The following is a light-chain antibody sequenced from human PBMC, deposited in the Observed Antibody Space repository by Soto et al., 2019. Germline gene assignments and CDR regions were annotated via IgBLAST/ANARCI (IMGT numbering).Light chain of an antibody. Sequence: EIVLTQSPDTLSLSPGEGATLSCRASHDVSVSLVWYRQRPGQSPRLLIHDASNRATGISARFSGSGSGTDFTLTIGSLEPEESALYYCQQRASWPYTSGQWTKVEIK. J-gene: IGKJ2*01. CDR1: HDVSVS. V-gene: IGKV3-11*01. CDR2: DAS. CDR3: QQRASWPYT.